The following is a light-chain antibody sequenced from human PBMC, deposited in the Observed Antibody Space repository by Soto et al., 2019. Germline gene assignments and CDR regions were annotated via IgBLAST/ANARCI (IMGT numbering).Light chain of an antibody. CDR2: DSS. CDR3: QQFGDWPS. J-gene: IGKJ1*01. Sequence: EIRMTQSPAILSVSPGEIATLSCRASQSVSSHVVWYQQKPGQAPRLLISDSSTGATGIPARFSGSGSGTEFTLTISSLQSDDSAIYYCQQFGDWPSFXLGTKADIK. CDR1: QSVSSH. V-gene: IGKV3-15*01.